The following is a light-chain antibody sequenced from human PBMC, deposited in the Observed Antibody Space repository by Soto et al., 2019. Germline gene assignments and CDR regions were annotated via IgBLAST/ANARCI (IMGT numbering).Light chain of an antibody. Sequence: EIVMTQSPATLSVSPGERATLSCRASQSISGNLAWYQQKPGQAPRLLMFRTSTRATGFPARFSGSGSGTEFNLTISSLQSEDFAVYYCQQYNNWPPITFGQGTRLEIK. J-gene: IGKJ5*01. CDR2: RTS. CDR1: QSISGN. V-gene: IGKV3-15*01. CDR3: QQYNNWPPIT.